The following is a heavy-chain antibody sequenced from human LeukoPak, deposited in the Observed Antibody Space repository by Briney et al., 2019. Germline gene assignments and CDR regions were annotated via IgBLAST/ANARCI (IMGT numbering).Heavy chain of an antibody. D-gene: IGHD6-6*01. Sequence: SVKVSCKASGGTFSSYAISWVRQAPGQGPEWMGRIIPIFGTANYAQKFQGRVTITTDESTNTAYMELSSLRSEDTAVYYCARSIAARLWYYMDVWGKGTTVTVSS. J-gene: IGHJ6*03. CDR3: ARSIAARLWYYMDV. CDR2: IIPIFGTA. V-gene: IGHV1-69*05. CDR1: GGTFSSYA.